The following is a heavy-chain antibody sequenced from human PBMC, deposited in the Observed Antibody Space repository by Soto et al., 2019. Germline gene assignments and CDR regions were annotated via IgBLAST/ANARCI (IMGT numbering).Heavy chain of an antibody. J-gene: IGHJ4*02. CDR3: ARLYLVRGVIYYFDY. Sequence: PSETLSLTCTVSGGSISSGGYYWSWIRQHPGKGLEWIGYIYYSGSTYYNPSLKSRVTISLDTSKNQFSLQLSSVTAADTAVYYCARLYLVRGVIYYFDYWGQGTLVTVSS. D-gene: IGHD3-10*01. CDR2: IYYSGST. V-gene: IGHV4-31*03. CDR1: GGSISSGGYY.